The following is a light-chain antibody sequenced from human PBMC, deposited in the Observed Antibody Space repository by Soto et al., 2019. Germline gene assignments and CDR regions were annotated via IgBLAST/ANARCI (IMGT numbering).Light chain of an antibody. J-gene: IGLJ1*01. V-gene: IGLV2-23*02. CDR3: CSYAGSSTSPYV. CDR1: SSDVGGYNY. CDR2: EVS. Sequence: QSVLTQPGSVSGSPGQSITISCTGTSSDVGGYNYVSWYQQHPGKAPKLMIYEVSNRPSGVSNRFSGSKSGNTASLTISGLQAEDEADYYCCSYAGSSTSPYVFGTGTKVTVL.